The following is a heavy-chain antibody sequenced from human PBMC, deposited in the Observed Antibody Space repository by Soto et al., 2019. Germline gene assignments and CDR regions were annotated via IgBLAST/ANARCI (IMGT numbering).Heavy chain of an antibody. CDR2: INPNSGDT. D-gene: IGHD6-19*01. J-gene: IGHJ4*02. Sequence: ASVKVSCKASGYTFTGYYMHWVRQAPGQGLEWMGWINPNSGDTKYADKFQGRVTMTGDTSISTAYMELSSLTSDDTAMYYCAKASPVAGGSSTFLPNDYWGQETLVTVSS. CDR1: GYTFTGYY. V-gene: IGHV1-2*02. CDR3: AKASPVAGGSSTFLPNDY.